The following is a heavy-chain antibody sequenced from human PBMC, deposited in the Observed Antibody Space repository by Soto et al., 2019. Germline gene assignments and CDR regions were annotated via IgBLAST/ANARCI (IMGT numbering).Heavy chain of an antibody. CDR2: IYYSGST. Sequence: QLQLQESGPGLVKPSETLSLTCTISGGSISSSSYYWGWIRQPPGKGLEWIGSIYYSGSTYYNPSLKSRVTISVDTSKNQFSLMLSSVTAADTAVYYCARHTSSSCPDEVDFWGQGTLVTVSS. D-gene: IGHD6-13*01. CDR3: ARHTSSSCPDEVDF. J-gene: IGHJ4*02. CDR1: GGSISSSSYY. V-gene: IGHV4-39*01.